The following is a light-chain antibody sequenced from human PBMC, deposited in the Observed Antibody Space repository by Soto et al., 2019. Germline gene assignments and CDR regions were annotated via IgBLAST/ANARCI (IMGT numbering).Light chain of an antibody. CDR2: GAS. CDR3: QQLKTLFT. J-gene: IGKJ3*01. CDR1: QGIGSY. Sequence: DIQLTQSPSFLSASVGDRVIITCRASQGIGSYLAWYQQKPGKAPKVLIYGASILQSGVPSRFSGSGSGTEFTLTINSLQPEDFATYYCQQLKTLFTFGPGTKVDIK. V-gene: IGKV1-9*01.